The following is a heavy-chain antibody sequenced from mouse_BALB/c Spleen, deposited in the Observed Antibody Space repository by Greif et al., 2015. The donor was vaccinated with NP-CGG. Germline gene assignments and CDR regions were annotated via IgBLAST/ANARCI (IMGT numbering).Heavy chain of an antibody. D-gene: IGHD1-1*01. CDR2: IWAGGST. Sequence: VQLQQSGPGLVAPSQSLSITCTVSGFSLTSYGVHRVRQPPGKGLEWLGVIWAGGSTNYNSALMSRLSISKDNSKSQVFLKMNSLQTDDTAMYYCARVYYYGSSSYAMDYWGQGTSVTVSS. J-gene: IGHJ4*01. CDR3: ARVYYYGSSSYAMDY. V-gene: IGHV2-9*02. CDR1: GFSLTSYG.